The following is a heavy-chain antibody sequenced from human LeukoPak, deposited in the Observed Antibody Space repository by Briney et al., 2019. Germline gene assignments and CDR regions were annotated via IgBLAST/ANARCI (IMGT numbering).Heavy chain of an antibody. CDR3: ARDQEGFDY. V-gene: IGHV1-46*01. CDR1: GYTFTNNY. Sequence: GASVKVSCTASGYTFTNNYLHWVRQAPGQGLEWMGMIYPRDGSTSYAQNFQGRVTVTRDTSTTTVHMELRGLRSEDTAVHYCARDQEGFDYWGQGTVVTVSS. CDR2: IYPRDGST. J-gene: IGHJ4*02.